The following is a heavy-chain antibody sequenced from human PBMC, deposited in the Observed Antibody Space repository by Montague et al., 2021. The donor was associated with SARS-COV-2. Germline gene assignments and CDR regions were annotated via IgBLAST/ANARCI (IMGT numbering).Heavy chain of an antibody. Sequence: SETLSLTCSVSGGSISGRSYCWAWIRQSPGKGLEWIGNICYSGSTYYNPSLRSRVVISAETSKNQFSLKLYSVTAADTSIYYCARRRDRWNVFSPAVFDIWGQGTMVIVSS. J-gene: IGHJ3*02. CDR3: ARRRDRWNVFSPAVFDI. D-gene: IGHD1-1*01. V-gene: IGHV4-39*01. CDR2: ICYSGST. CDR1: GGSISGRSYC.